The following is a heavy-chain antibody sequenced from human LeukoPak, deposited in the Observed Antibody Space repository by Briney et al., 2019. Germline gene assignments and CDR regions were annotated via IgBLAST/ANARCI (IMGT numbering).Heavy chain of an antibody. CDR3: ARVCISSYTLIDY. V-gene: IGHV3-7*01. CDR1: GFVLSNYW. D-gene: IGHD6-6*01. Sequence: GGSLRLSCEASGFVLSNYWMSWVRQAPGKGLEWVANIGQDGSETNYLDSVKGRFTISRDNAKNSLYLQMNGLRAEDTAVYYCARVCISSYTLIDYWGQGTLVTVSS. J-gene: IGHJ4*02. CDR2: IGQDGSET.